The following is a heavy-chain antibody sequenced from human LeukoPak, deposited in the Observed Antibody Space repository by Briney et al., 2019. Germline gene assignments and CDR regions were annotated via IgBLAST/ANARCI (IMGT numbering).Heavy chain of an antibody. J-gene: IGHJ4*02. Sequence: GGSLRLSCAASGFTVDSNYLSWVRQAPGKGLEWVSTIYTSGNTYYAASVKGRLTISRDFSKNTVFLHMNSLRAEDTAMYYCARGDDSGYYDYFDYWGQGALVTVSS. CDR2: IYTSGNT. CDR3: ARGDDSGYYDYFDY. V-gene: IGHV3-53*01. CDR1: GFTVDSNY. D-gene: IGHD3-22*01.